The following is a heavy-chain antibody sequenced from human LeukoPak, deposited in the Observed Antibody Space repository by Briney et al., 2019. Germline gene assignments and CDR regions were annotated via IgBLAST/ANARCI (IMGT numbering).Heavy chain of an antibody. CDR3: ARDIGSMVRGWWFDP. CDR2: ITSSSSYI. Sequence: NPGGSLRLSCAASGFTFSTYNMNWVRQAPGKGLEWVSSITSSSSYIYYADSVKGRFTISRDNAKNSLYLQMNSLRAEDTAVYYCARDIGSMVRGWWFDPWGQGTLVTVSS. J-gene: IGHJ5*02. CDR1: GFTFSTYN. D-gene: IGHD3-10*01. V-gene: IGHV3-21*01.